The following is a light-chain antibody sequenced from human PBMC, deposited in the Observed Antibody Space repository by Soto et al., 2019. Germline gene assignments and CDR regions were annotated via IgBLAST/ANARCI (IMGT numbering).Light chain of an antibody. CDR3: MQDLQTPVT. V-gene: IGKV2-28*01. CDR2: SGS. J-gene: IGKJ4*01. CDR1: QSLLHSDGYNY. Sequence: DIVLTQSSLSLPVTPGEPASISCRSSQSLLHSDGYNYLDWYMQKPGQSPQLLIYSGSHRASGVPDRFSGSGSGTDFTLKISRVEAEDDGVYYCMQDLQTPVTFGGGTKVEIK.